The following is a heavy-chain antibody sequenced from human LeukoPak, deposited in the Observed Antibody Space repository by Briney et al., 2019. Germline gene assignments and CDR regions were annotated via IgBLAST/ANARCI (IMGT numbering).Heavy chain of an antibody. D-gene: IGHD5-18*01. Sequence: PSETLSLTCAVYGGSFSGYYWSWIRQPPGKGLEWIGEINHSGSTNYNPSLKSRVTISVDTSKNQFSLKLSSVTAADTAVYYCARGLPGRGYSYGRNLRAFDYWSQGTLVTVSS. CDR2: INHSGST. J-gene: IGHJ4*02. V-gene: IGHV4-34*01. CDR3: ARGLPGRGYSYGRNLRAFDY. CDR1: GGSFSGYY.